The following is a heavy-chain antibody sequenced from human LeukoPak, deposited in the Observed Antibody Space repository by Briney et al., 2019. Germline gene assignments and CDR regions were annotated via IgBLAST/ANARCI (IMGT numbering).Heavy chain of an antibody. V-gene: IGHV4-4*07. CDR1: GGSISSYY. J-gene: IGHJ4*02. CDR3: ARENYDVLTGYPHFDY. CDR2: IYTSGST. D-gene: IGHD3-9*01. Sequence: SETLSLTCTVSGGSISSYYWSWIRQPAGKGLEWIGRIYTSGSTNYNPSLKSRVTMSVDTSKNQFSLKLSSVTAADTAVYYCARENYDVLTGYPHFDYWGQGTLVTVSS.